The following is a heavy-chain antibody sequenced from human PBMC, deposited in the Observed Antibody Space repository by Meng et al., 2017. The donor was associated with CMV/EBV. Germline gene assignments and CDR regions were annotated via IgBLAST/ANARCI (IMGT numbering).Heavy chain of an antibody. V-gene: IGHV4-34*01. CDR3: ARVCYYDSSGYYYEGAYHIDY. D-gene: IGHD3-22*01. Sequence: SETLSLTCAVYGGSFSGYYWSWIRQPPGKGLEWIGEINHSGSTNYNPSLESRVTISVDTSKNQFSLKLSSVTAADTAVYYCARVCYYDSSGYYYEGAYHIDYWGQGTLVTVSS. CDR1: GGSFSGYY. J-gene: IGHJ4*02. CDR2: INHSGST.